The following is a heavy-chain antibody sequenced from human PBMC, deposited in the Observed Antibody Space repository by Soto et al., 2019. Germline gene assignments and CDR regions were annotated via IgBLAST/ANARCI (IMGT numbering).Heavy chain of an antibody. CDR1: GFTFSSYS. CDR3: PRDAEQQLDLLSYYYGKDV. D-gene: IGHD6-13*01. V-gene: IGHV3-21*01. J-gene: IGHJ6*02. CDR2: ISSSSSYI. Sequence: GGSLRLSCAASGFTFSSYSMNWVRQAPGKGLEWVSSISSSSSYIYYADSVKGRFTISRDNAKNSLYLQMNSLRAEDTAVYYCPRDAEQQLDLLSYYYGKDVWGQGTTVTVSS.